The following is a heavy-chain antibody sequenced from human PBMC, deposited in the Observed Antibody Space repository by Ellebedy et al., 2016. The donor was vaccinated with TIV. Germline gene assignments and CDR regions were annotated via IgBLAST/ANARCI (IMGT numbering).Heavy chain of an antibody. CDR1: GGSISSYY. CDR2: IYYSGST. J-gene: IGHJ3*02. D-gene: IGHD3-10*01. CDR3: ARWYGSPRAFDI. V-gene: IGHV4-59*01. Sequence: MPSETLSLTCTVSGGSISSYYWSWIRQPPGKGLEWIGYIYYSGSTNYNPSLKSRVTISVDTSKNQFSLKLSSVTAADTAVYYCARWYGSPRAFDIWGQGTMVTVSS.